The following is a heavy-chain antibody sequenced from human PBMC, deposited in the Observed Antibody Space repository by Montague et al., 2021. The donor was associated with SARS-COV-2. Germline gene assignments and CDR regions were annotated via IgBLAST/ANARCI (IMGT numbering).Heavy chain of an antibody. V-gene: IGHV4-39*01. J-gene: IGHJ5*02. D-gene: IGHD6-13*01. CDR2: LYYTGST. CDR3: ARDSSSWYYWFDP. Sequence: SETLSLTCTVSGGSISSSSYYWGWIRQPPGKGLEWIGSLYYTGSTYYNPSLKSRVTISVDTSKNQFSLKLNSVTAADTAVYYCARDSSSWYYWFDPWGQGTLVTVSS. CDR1: GGSISSSSYY.